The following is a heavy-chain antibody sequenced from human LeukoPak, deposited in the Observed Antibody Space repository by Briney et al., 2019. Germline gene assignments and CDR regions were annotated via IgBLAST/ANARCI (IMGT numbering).Heavy chain of an antibody. Sequence: GGSLRFSCAASGFTFSSYGMHWVRQAPGKGLEWVAVISYDGSNKYYADSVKGRFTISRDNSKNTLYLQMNSLRAEDTAVYYCAKSPWSSSSVAFDVWGQGTMVTVSS. CDR2: ISYDGSNK. CDR1: GFTFSSYG. CDR3: AKSPWSSSSVAFDV. V-gene: IGHV3-30*18. J-gene: IGHJ3*01. D-gene: IGHD6-6*01.